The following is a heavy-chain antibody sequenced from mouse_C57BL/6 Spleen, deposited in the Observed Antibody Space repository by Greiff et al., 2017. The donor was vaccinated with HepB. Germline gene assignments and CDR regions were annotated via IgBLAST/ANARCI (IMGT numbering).Heavy chain of an antibody. CDR1: GYTFTGYW. V-gene: IGHV1-9*01. CDR3: AGLGRGDY. Sequence: QVQLQQSGAELMKPGASVKLSCKATGYTFTGYWIEWVKQRPGHGLEWIGEILPGSGSTNYNEKFKSKATLTVDKSSSTAYMQLSSLTSEDSAVYYCAGLGRGDYWGQGTTLTVSS. J-gene: IGHJ2*01. CDR2: ILPGSGST. D-gene: IGHD4-1*01.